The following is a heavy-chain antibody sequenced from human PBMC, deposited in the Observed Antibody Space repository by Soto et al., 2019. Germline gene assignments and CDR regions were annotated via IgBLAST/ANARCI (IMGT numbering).Heavy chain of an antibody. V-gene: IGHV1-3*01. CDR1: GYTFTDYA. CDR3: ARGDYYDIHDY. D-gene: IGHD3-22*01. Sequence: QVQLVQSGAEVKKPEASVKVSCKASGYTFTDYALHWVRQAPGQRLEWMGWINAGNGNTKCSQKFQGRVTITRDTSASTAYMELSSLKSEDTAVYYCARGDYYDIHDYWGQGTLVTVSS. J-gene: IGHJ4*02. CDR2: INAGNGNT.